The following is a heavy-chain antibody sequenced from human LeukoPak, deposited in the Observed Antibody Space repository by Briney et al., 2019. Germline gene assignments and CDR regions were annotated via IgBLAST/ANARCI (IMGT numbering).Heavy chain of an antibody. J-gene: IGHJ3*02. V-gene: IGHV3-21*01. CDR2: ISSSSYI. Sequence: GGSLRLSCAASGFTFSSYSMNWVRQAPGKGLEWVSSISSSSYIYYADSVKGRFTISRDNAKNSLYLQMNSLRAEDTAVYYCARDTASGAFDIWGQGTMVTVSS. D-gene: IGHD4-17*01. CDR3: ARDTASGAFDI. CDR1: GFTFSSYS.